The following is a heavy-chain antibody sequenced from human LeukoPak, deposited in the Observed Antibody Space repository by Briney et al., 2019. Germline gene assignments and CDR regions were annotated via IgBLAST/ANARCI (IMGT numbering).Heavy chain of an antibody. CDR3: ARGFGRPWNIEAMDV. J-gene: IGHJ6*03. Sequence: PGGSLRLSCAASGFTFSSYWMSWVRQAPGKGLEWVANIKQDGSEEYYVDSVKGRFTISRDNAKNTLYLQMNSLRAEDTAVYYCARGFGRPWNIEAMDVWGKGTTVTVSS. CDR1: GFTFSSYW. CDR2: IKQDGSEE. D-gene: IGHD1/OR15-1a*01. V-gene: IGHV3-7*01.